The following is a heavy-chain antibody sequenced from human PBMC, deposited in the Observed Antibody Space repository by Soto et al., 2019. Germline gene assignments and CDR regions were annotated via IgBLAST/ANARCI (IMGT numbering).Heavy chain of an antibody. J-gene: IGHJ5*02. D-gene: IGHD3-3*01. CDR3: AHSRKTIFGVVNWFDP. CDR2: IYWDDDK. V-gene: IGHV2-5*02. CDR1: GFSLSTSGVG. Sequence: GSGPTLVNPTQTLTLTCTFSGFSLSTSGVGVGWIRQPPGKALEWLALIYWDDDKRYSPSLKSRLTITKDTSKNQVVLTMTNMDPVDTATYYCAHSRKTIFGVVNWFDPWGQGTLVTVSS.